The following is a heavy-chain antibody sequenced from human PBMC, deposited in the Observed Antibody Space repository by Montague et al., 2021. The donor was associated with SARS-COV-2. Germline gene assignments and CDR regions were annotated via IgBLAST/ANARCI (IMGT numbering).Heavy chain of an antibody. D-gene: IGHD3-10*01. CDR3: ARAGSGSNSFYYYYGMDV. CDR2: INYSGST. J-gene: IGHJ6*02. Sequence: SETLSLTCTVSGGSISSYYWSWIRQPPGKGLEWIGYINYSGSTNYNPSLKRRVTISVDTSTNQFSLKLSSVTAADTAVYYCARAGSGSNSFYYYYGMDVWGQGTTVTVSS. V-gene: IGHV4-59*12. CDR1: GGSISSYY.